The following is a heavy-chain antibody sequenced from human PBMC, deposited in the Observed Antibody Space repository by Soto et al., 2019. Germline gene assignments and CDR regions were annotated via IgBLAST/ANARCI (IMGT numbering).Heavy chain of an antibody. Sequence: QVQLVESGGGGVQPGRSLRLSCAASGFTFSSYAMHWVRQAPGKGLEWVAVISYDGSNKYYADSVKGRFTISRDNSKNTLYLQMNSLRAEDTAVYYCARDSSSQRRNYYYYGMDVWGQGTTVTVSS. D-gene: IGHD6-6*01. CDR3: ARDSSSQRRNYYYYGMDV. CDR2: ISYDGSNK. V-gene: IGHV3-30-3*01. J-gene: IGHJ6*02. CDR1: GFTFSSYA.